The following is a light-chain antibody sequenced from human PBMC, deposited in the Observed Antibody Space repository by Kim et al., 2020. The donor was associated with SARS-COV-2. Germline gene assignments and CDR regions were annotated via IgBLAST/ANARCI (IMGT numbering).Light chain of an antibody. CDR1: HSVNNY. J-gene: IGKJ4*01. CDR2: DAF. CDR3: QQRSNWLT. Sequence: SVSPVDRATLSCRASHSVNNYLAWYQQKPGQAPRLLIYDAFNRATGIPARFSGSGSGRDYTLTISSLEPEDSAVYYCQQRSNWLTFGGGTKVDIK. V-gene: IGKV3-11*02.